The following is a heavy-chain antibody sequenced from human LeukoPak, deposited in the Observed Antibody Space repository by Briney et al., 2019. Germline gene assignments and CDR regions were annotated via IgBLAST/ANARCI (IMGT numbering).Heavy chain of an antibody. Sequence: ASVKVSCKASGYTFTNYDINWVRQATGPGLEWMGWMNHKRDNTGYAQKLQGRVTMTRNTSISTANRELSSLKSEDSAVYYCARGARGSGNYEWFDSWGQGTLVTVSS. CDR3: ARGARGSGNYEWFDS. CDR2: MNHKRDNT. V-gene: IGHV1-8*01. D-gene: IGHD3-10*01. CDR1: GYTFTNYD. J-gene: IGHJ5*01.